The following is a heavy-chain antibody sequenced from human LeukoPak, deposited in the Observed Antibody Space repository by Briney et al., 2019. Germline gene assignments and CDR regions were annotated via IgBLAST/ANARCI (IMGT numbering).Heavy chain of an antibody. CDR2: IYHGGST. CDR3: ARVRDYYDSTYYYYYMDV. CDR1: GYSFSSVYF. D-gene: IGHD3-22*01. J-gene: IGHJ6*03. Sequence: PSETLSLTCAVSGYSFSSVYFWGWIRPPPGKGLEWIGSIYHGGSTYFNPSLKSRVTISLDTSKNQFSLKLSSVTAADTAVYYCARVRDYYDSTYYYYYMDVWGKGTTVTVSS. V-gene: IGHV4-38-2*01.